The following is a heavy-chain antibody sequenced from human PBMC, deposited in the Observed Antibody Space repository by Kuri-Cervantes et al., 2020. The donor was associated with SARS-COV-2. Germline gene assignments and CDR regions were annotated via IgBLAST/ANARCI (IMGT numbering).Heavy chain of an antibody. D-gene: IGHD2-2*01. Sequence: ASVKVSCKVSGYTLTELSMHWVRQAPGQGLEWMGWINPNSGGTNYAQKFQGRVTMTRDTSISTAYMELSRLRSDDTAVYYCASPSGYCSSTSCLTYWGQGTLVTVSS. CDR2: INPNSGGT. CDR1: GYTLTELS. CDR3: ASPSGYCSSTSCLTY. V-gene: IGHV1-2*02. J-gene: IGHJ4*02.